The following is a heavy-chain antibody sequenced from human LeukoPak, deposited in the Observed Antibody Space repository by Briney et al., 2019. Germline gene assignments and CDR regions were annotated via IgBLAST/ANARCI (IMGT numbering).Heavy chain of an antibody. CDR1: GFTVSSNY. Sequence: GGSLRLSCAASGFTVSSNYMSWVRQAPGKGLEWVSVIYSGGSTYYADSVKGRFTISRDNSENTLYLQMNSLRAEDTAVYYCARQRGHYGVDNWGQGTLVTVSS. CDR3: ARQRGHYGVDN. V-gene: IGHV3-66*04. D-gene: IGHD4-17*01. J-gene: IGHJ4*02. CDR2: IYSGGST.